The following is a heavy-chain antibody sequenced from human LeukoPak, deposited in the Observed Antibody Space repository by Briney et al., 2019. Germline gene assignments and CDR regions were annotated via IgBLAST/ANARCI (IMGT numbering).Heavy chain of an antibody. CDR2: INPNSGGT. CDR1: GYTFTGYY. Sequence: ASVKVSCKASGYTFTGYYMHWVRQAPGQGLEWMGWINPNSGGTNYAQKFQGRVTMTRDTSISTAYMELSRLRSDDTAVYYCAVSGVAARRGDAFDIWGQGTMVTVSS. J-gene: IGHJ3*02. D-gene: IGHD6-6*01. V-gene: IGHV1-2*02. CDR3: AVSGVAARRGDAFDI.